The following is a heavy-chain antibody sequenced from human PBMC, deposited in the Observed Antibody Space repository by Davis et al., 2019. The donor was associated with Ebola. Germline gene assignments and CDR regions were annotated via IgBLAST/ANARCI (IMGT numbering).Heavy chain of an antibody. J-gene: IGHJ6*02. V-gene: IGHV3-7*03. D-gene: IGHD6-13*01. CDR1: GFTFSSYW. CDR3: TTDGSSWFLLHYYGMDV. CDR2: IKQAGSEK. Sequence: GESLKISCAASGFTFSSYWMSWVRQAPGKGLEWVANIKQAGSEKYYVDSVKGRFTISRDNAKNSLYLQMNSLKTEDTAVYYCTTDGSSWFLLHYYGMDVWGQGTTVTVSS.